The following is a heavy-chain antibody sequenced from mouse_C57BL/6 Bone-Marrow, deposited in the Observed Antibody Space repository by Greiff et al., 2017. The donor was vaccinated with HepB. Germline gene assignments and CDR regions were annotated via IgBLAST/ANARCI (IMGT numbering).Heavy chain of an antibody. D-gene: IGHD3-1*01. J-gene: IGHJ4*01. CDR3: ARRGLYYYAMDY. CDR2: ISSGGSYT. V-gene: IGHV5-6*01. CDR1: GFTFSSYG. Sequence: EVQRVESGGDLVKPGGSLKLSCAASGFTFSSYGMSWVRQTPDKRLEWVATISSGGSYTYYPDSVKGRFTISRDNAKNTLYLQMSSLKSEDTAMYYWARRGLYYYAMDYWGQGTSVTVSS.